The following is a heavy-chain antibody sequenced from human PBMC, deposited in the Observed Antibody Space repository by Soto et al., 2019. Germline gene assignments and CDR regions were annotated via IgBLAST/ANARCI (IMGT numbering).Heavy chain of an antibody. Sequence: QVQLVESGGGVVQPGRSLRLSCAASGFTFSSYAMHWVRQAPGKGLEWVAVISYDGSNKYYADSVKGRFTISRDNSKNTLYLQMNSLRAEDTAVYYCARAGVGATYYFDYWGQGTLVTFSS. CDR3: ARAGVGATYYFDY. V-gene: IGHV3-30-3*01. CDR1: GFTFSSYA. D-gene: IGHD1-26*01. J-gene: IGHJ4*02. CDR2: ISYDGSNK.